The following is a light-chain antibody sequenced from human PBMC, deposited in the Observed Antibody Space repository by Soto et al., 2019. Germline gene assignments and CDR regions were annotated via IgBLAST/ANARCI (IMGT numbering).Light chain of an antibody. J-gene: IGKJ1*01. Sequence: EMVLTQSPGTLSLSPRERATLSCRASQSVSNNYLAWYQQKPGQAPRLLIYGASNRATGIPDRFSGSGSGTYFTLTISRLEPEDFAVYYCQQYGSSGTFGQGTKVDIK. CDR3: QQYGSSGT. V-gene: IGKV3-20*01. CDR1: QSVSNNY. CDR2: GAS.